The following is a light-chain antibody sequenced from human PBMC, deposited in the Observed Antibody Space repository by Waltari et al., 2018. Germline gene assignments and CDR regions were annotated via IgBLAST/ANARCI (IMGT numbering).Light chain of an antibody. Sequence: EIVLTQSPATLSLSPGERATLSCRASQSVSRYLAWYQQKPGQAPRLLIYDASNRATGSPARFSGSGSGTDFTLTISSLEPEDFAVYYCQQRSNWPLYTFGQGTKLEIK. CDR3: QQRSNWPLYT. CDR1: QSVSRY. CDR2: DAS. J-gene: IGKJ2*01. V-gene: IGKV3-11*01.